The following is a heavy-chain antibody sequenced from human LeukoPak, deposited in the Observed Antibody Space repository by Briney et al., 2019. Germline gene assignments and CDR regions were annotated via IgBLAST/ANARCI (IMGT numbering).Heavy chain of an antibody. D-gene: IGHD1-26*01. Sequence: PSETLSLTCTVSGGSISSSSYYWGWIRQPPGKGLEWIGSIYYSGSTYYNPSLKSRVTISVDTSKNQFSLKLSSVTAADTAVYYCARHAARELGPPEYFQHWGQGTLVTVSS. V-gene: IGHV4-39*07. J-gene: IGHJ1*01. CDR3: ARHAARELGPPEYFQH. CDR2: IYYSGST. CDR1: GGSISSSSYY.